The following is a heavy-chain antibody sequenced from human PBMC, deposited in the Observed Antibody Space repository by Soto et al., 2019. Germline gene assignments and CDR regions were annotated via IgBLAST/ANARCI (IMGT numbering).Heavy chain of an antibody. CDR2: INAGNGNT. V-gene: IGHV1-3*05. Sequence: QVQLVQSGAEEKKPGASVKVSCKASGYTFTSYAMHWVRQAPGQRLEWMGWINAGNGNTKYSQKLQARVTITRDTSASTAYLELSRLRSEDTAVYYCARGTYYYDSSGYYWDYYYGMDVWGQGTTVTVSS. CDR3: ARGTYYYDSSGYYWDYYYGMDV. J-gene: IGHJ6*02. D-gene: IGHD3-22*01. CDR1: GYTFTSYA.